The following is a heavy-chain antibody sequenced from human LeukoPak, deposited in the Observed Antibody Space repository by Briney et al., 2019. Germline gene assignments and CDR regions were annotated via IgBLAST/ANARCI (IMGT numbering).Heavy chain of an antibody. CDR2: ISSGGSVI. J-gene: IGHJ4*02. CDR3: TRDLEY. V-gene: IGHV3-48*01. Sequence: PGGSLRLSCGASGYTFSDYTMNWVRQAPGKGGEWISYISSGGSVIHYADSVKGRFTISRDNVENSLYLQMNSLRVKDTAVYYCTRDLEYWGQGVLVTVSS. CDR1: GYTFSDYT.